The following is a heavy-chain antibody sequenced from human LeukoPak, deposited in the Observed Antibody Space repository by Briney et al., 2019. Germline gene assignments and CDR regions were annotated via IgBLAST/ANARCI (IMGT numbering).Heavy chain of an antibody. D-gene: IGHD5-24*01. J-gene: IGHJ4*02. CDR2: INGGGDTT. V-gene: IGHV3-23*01. CDR1: GFTFVSYA. CDR3: AKALDTYGYMRFDY. Sequence: GGSLRLSCATSGFTFVSYAMTWVRQASGKGLEWVSAINGGGDTTYYADSVKGRFTVSRDRSTNTLFLQMSSLRAEDSGMYYCAKALDTYGYMRFDYWGQGTLVTVSS.